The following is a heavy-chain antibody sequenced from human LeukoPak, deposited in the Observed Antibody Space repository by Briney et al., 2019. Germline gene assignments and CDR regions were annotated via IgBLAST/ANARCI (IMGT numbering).Heavy chain of an antibody. Sequence: ASVKVPCKASGYTFTGYYFHWVRQAPGQGLEWMGWINPNTAGTNYAQKFLGGVTLTWDTSISTAYMELNRLTSDDTAVYYCATSAGDYRAGHYYYMGVWGKGTSVTVSS. J-gene: IGHJ6*03. CDR2: INPNTAGT. CDR3: ATSAGDYRAGHYYYMGV. D-gene: IGHD4-11*01. V-gene: IGHV1-2*02. CDR1: GYTFTGYY.